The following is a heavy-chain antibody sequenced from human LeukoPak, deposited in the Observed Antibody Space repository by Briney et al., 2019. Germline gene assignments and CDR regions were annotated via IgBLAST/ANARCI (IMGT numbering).Heavy chain of an antibody. CDR3: ARDPIAVAGTPNLGGIDY. J-gene: IGHJ4*02. CDR2: ISSSGSTI. V-gene: IGHV3-11*01. D-gene: IGHD6-19*01. CDR1: GFTFSDYY. Sequence: GGSLRLSCAASGFTFSDYYMSWLRQAPGKGLEWVSYISSSGSTIYYADSVKGRFTISRDNAKNSLYLQMNSLRAEDTAVYYCARDPIAVAGTPNLGGIDYWGQGTLVTVSS.